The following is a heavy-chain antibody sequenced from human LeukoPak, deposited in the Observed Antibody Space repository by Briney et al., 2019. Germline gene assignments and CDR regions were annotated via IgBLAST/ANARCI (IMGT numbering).Heavy chain of an antibody. V-gene: IGHV4-38-2*02. CDR1: GYSVSSGYY. CDR3: ARSKAHLSTSWYGSWFDP. Sequence: PSETLSLACTVSGYSVSSGYYWGWIRQPPGKGLEWIASIYHSGDTYYNPSLRSRVTISLDTSKNQLSLKLSSATAADTAVYYCARSKAHLSTSWYGSWFDPWGQGTLVTVSS. J-gene: IGHJ5*02. CDR2: IYHSGDT. D-gene: IGHD2-2*01.